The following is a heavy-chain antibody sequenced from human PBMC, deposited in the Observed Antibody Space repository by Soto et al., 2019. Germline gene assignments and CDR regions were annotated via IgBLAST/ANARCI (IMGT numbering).Heavy chain of an antibody. CDR1: GFTFSTYA. CDR3: ARGGLEYSSTGGRYFDY. CDR2: ISYAGSNK. D-gene: IGHD6-6*01. V-gene: IGHV3-30-3*01. J-gene: IGHJ4*02. Sequence: QVQLVESGGGVVQPERSLRLSCAASGFTFSTYAMHWVRQAPGKGLKWVAFISYAGSNKYYADSVKGRFTISRDNYKNTLYLQMNSLRSEDTAVYFCARGGLEYSSTGGRYFDYWGQGTLVTVSS.